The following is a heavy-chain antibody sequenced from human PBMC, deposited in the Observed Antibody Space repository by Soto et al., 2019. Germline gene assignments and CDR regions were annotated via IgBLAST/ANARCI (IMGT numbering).Heavy chain of an antibody. D-gene: IGHD2-15*01. CDR2: ISSSSSYI. J-gene: IGHJ6*02. V-gene: IGHV3-21*01. CDR1: GFTFSSYS. CDR3: ARPTPRFLDYYYGMDV. Sequence: GGSLRLSCAASGFTFSSYSMNWVRQAPGKGLEWVSSISSSSSYIYYADSVKGRFTISRDNAKNSLYLQMNSLRAEDTAVYYCARPTPRFLDYYYGMDVWGQGTTVTVSS.